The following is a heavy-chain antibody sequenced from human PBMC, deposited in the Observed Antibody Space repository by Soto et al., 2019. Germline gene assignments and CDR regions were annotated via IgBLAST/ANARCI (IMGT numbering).Heavy chain of an antibody. D-gene: IGHD3-16*01. CDR1: AGSISSGGYY. V-gene: IGHV4-31*03. J-gene: IGHJ3*02. CDR3: ARWGGRTAFDI. CDR2: IYYSGST. Sequence: QVQLQESGPGLVKPSQTLSLICSVSAGSISSGGYYWSWIRQHPGKGLEWIGYIYYSGSTHYNASRKSRVTISVDTSKNQFSLKLSSVTAADTAVYYCARWGGRTAFDIWGQGTMVTVSS.